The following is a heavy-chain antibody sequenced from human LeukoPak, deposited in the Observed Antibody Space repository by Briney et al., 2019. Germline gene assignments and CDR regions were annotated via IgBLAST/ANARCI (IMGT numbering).Heavy chain of an antibody. Sequence: PSETLSLTCAVSGDSISSATHYWSWIRQPAGTGLEWIGRIYSSGSTNYNPSLKSRVSISVDTSKNQFSLKLSSVTAADTAVYYCARFLNWVFDNWGQGTPVTVSS. CDR3: ARFLNWVFDN. CDR1: GDSISSATHY. CDR2: IYSSGST. V-gene: IGHV4-61*02. J-gene: IGHJ4*02. D-gene: IGHD7-27*01.